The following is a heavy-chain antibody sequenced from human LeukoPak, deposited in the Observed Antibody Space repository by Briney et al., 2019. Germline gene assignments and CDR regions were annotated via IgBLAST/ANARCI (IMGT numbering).Heavy chain of an antibody. Sequence: GGSLRLSCAASGFTFSSYAMSWVRQAPGEGMEWVSAISGSGGSTYYADSVKGRFTISRDNSKNTLYLQMNNLRAEDTAIYYCAKCSLSCNSCYTFDYWGQGTLVTVSS. D-gene: IGHD2-2*02. CDR1: GFTFSSYA. J-gene: IGHJ4*02. CDR2: ISGSGGST. CDR3: AKCSLSCNSCYTFDY. V-gene: IGHV3-23*01.